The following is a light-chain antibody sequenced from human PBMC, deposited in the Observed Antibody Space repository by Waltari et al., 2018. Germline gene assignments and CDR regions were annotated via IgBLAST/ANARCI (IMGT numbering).Light chain of an antibody. CDR2: KLS. CDR1: QSLVHSDGNTY. J-gene: IGKJ3*01. V-gene: IGKV2-30*02. Sequence: DVVMTQSPLSLPITPGQPASISCRSSQSLVHSDGNTYLSWYQQKPGQPPRLLIYKLSNRDSGVPDRFSGSGAGTDFTLKISRVEAEDVGVYYCGQGTHWPFTFGPGTKLDIK. CDR3: GQGTHWPFT.